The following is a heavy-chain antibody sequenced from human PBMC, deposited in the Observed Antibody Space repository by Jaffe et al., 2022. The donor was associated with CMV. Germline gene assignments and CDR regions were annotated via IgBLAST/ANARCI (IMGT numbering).Heavy chain of an antibody. J-gene: IGHJ4*02. D-gene: IGHD6-19*01. CDR2: INHSGST. Sequence: QVQLQQWGAGLLKPSETLSLTCAVYGGSFSGYYWSWIRQPPGKGLEWIGEINHSGSTNYNPSLKSRVTISVDTSKNQFSLKLSSVTAADTAVYYCARVKSAVAGLFDYWGQGTLVTVSS. V-gene: IGHV4-34*01. CDR3: ARVKSAVAGLFDY. CDR1: GGSFSGYY.